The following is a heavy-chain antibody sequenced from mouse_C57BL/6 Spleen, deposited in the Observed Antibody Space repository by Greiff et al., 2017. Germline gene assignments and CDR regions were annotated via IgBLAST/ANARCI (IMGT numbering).Heavy chain of an antibody. CDR2: IYPGSGST. V-gene: IGHV1-55*01. J-gene: IGHJ2*01. CDR1: GYTFTSYW. CDR3: ARGGDYGSNCEGVDY. Sequence: QVQLQQSGAELVKPGASVKMSCKASGYTFTSYWITWVKQRPGQGLEWIGDIYPGSGSTYYNEKFKSKATLTVDTSSSTAYMQLSSLTSEDSAVYCCARGGDYGSNCEGVDYWGQGTTLTVSS. D-gene: IGHD1-1*01.